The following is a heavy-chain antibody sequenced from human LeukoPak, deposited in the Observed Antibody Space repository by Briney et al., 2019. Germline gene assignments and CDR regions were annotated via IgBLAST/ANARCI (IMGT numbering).Heavy chain of an antibody. V-gene: IGHV3-33*01. Sequence: GGSLRLSCAASGFTFSSYGMHWVRQAPGKGLEWVAVIWYDGSNKYYADSVKGRFTISRDNSKNTLYLQMNSLRAEDTAVYYCARDNYYDSSGYYSSYGMDVWGQGTTVTVSS. CDR2: IWYDGSNK. CDR3: ARDNYYDSSGYYSSYGMDV. J-gene: IGHJ6*02. CDR1: GFTFSSYG. D-gene: IGHD3-22*01.